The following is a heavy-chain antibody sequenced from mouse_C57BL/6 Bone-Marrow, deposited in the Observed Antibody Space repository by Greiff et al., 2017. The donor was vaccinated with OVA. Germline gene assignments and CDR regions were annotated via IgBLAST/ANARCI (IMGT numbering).Heavy chain of an antibody. CDR1: GYTFTDYY. V-gene: IGHV1-75*01. CDR3: ARRDYGSSPHFDY. CDR2: IFPGSGST. D-gene: IGHD1-1*01. Sequence: VQLQQSGPELVKPGASVKISCKASGYTFTDYYINWVKQRPGQGLEWIGWIFPGSGSTYYNEKFKGKATLTVDKSSSTAYMLLSSLTSEDSAVYFCARRDYGSSPHFDYWGQGTTLTVSS. J-gene: IGHJ2*01.